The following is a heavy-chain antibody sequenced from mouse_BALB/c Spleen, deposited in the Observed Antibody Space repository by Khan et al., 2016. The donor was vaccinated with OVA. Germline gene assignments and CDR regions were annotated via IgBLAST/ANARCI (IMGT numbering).Heavy chain of an antibody. D-gene: IGHD1-1*01. CDR2: INPDSSTI. CDR3: ARRYYGSSYVVFDY. J-gene: IGHJ2*01. Sequence: EVKLLESGGGLVQPGGSLKLSCAASGFEFSRYWMSWVRQAPGKGLEWIGEINPDSSTINYTPSLKDKFIISRDNAKNTLYLQMSKVRSEDTALSYCARRYYGSSYVVFDYWGQGTTLTVSS. V-gene: IGHV4-1*02. CDR1: GFEFSRYW.